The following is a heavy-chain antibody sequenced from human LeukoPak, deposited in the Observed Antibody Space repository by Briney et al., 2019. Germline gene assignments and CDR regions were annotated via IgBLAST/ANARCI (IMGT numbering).Heavy chain of an antibody. D-gene: IGHD6-19*01. V-gene: IGHV1-2*06. CDR1: GYTFTGYY. Sequence: GASVKVSCKASGYTFTGYYMHWVGQAPGQGLEWMGRINPNSGGTSYAQKFQGRVTITRDTSISPAYMELSRLRSDDTAVYYCAIIAVAGSLDYWGQGTLVTVSS. J-gene: IGHJ4*02. CDR2: INPNSGGT. CDR3: AIIAVAGSLDY.